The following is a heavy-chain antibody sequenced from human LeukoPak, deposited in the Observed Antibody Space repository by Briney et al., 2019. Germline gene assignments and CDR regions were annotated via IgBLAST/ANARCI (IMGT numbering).Heavy chain of an antibody. V-gene: IGHV3-74*01. CDR3: ARGSGNEPFDY. CDR1: GFTFSSHW. D-gene: IGHD5-12*01. J-gene: IGHJ4*02. Sequence: GGSLRLSCAASGFTFSSHWIHWVRQAPGKGLVWVSGINRDGSSTSYADSVKGRFTISRDNAKNTLYLQMNSLRAEGTAVYYCARGSGNEPFDYWGQGTLVTVSS. CDR2: INRDGSST.